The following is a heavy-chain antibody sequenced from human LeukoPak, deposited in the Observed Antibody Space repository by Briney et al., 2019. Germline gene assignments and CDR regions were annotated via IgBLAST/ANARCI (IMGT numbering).Heavy chain of an antibody. CDR1: GFTFSSYA. J-gene: IGHJ4*02. CDR2: ISYDGSNK. CDR3: ARVADRGSTVGDY. Sequence: GGSLRLSCAASGFTFSSYAMHWVRQAPGKGLEWVAVISYDGSNKYYADSVKGRFTISRDNSKNTLYLQMNSLRAEDTAVYYCARVADRGSTVGDYWGQGTLVTVSS. D-gene: IGHD6-25*01. V-gene: IGHV3-30-3*01.